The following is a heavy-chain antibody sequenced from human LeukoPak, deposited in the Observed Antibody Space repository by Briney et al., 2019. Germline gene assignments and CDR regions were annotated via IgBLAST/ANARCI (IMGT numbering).Heavy chain of an antibody. V-gene: IGHV4-59*08. Sequence: PSETLSLTCTVSGGSISSYYWSWIRQPPGKGLGWIGDIYYSGSTNYNPSLKSRVTISVDTSNNQFSLKLSSVTAADTAVYYCASRGRFGCFDYWGHGTLVTVSS. D-gene: IGHD1-26*01. CDR2: IYYSGST. CDR1: GGSISSYY. CDR3: ASRGRFGCFDY. J-gene: IGHJ4*01.